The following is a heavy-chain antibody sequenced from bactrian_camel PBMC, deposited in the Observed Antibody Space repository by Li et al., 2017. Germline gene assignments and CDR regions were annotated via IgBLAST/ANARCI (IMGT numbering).Heavy chain of an antibody. J-gene: IGHJ6*01. CDR3: SRAMDDGGSSTDFAY. Sequence: HVQLVESGGGSAQAGGSLRISCAGSGSTSSLRWMGWFRQAPGKEREGVAAISVGSVSTNYADSVKGRFTVSRDNAKNTVYLQMNSLKPEDTATYYCSRAMDDGGSSTDFAYWGQGTQVTVS. V-gene: IGHV3S53*01. D-gene: IGHD6*01. CDR2: ISVGSVST. CDR1: GSTSSLRW.